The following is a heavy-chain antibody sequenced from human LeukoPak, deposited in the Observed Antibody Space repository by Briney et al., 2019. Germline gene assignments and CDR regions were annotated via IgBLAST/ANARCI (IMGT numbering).Heavy chain of an antibody. Sequence: PSGTLSLTCAVSGGSISSSNWWSWVRQPPGKGLEWIGEIYHSGSTNYNPSLKSRVTISVDKSKNQFSLKLSSVTAADTAVYYCARVRCSGGSCPYYYYYYYMDVWGKGTTVTVSS. D-gene: IGHD2-15*01. CDR2: IYHSGST. V-gene: IGHV4-4*02. J-gene: IGHJ6*03. CDR3: ARVRCSGGSCPYYYYYYYMDV. CDR1: GGSISSSNW.